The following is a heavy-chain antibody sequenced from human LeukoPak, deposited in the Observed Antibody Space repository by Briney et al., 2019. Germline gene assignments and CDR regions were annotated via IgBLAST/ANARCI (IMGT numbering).Heavy chain of an antibody. J-gene: IGHJ4*02. CDR2: INHSGST. CDR3: ARGRGYCSGGSCSPWYYFDY. V-gene: IGHV4-34*01. CDR1: GGSFSGYY. D-gene: IGHD2-15*01. Sequence: SETLSLTCAVYGGSFSGYYWSWLRQPPGKGLEWIGEINHSGSTNYNPSLKSRVTISVDTSKNQFSLKLSSVTAADTAVYYCARGRGYCSGGSCSPWYYFDYWGQGTLVTVSS.